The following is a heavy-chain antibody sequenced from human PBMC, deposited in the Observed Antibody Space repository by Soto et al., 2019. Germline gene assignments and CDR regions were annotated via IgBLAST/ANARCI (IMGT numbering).Heavy chain of an antibody. CDR3: ARVCGGDCHYGMAV. V-gene: IGHV4-31*03. J-gene: IGHJ6*02. Sequence: QVQLQESGPGLVKPSQTLSLTCTVSGGSISSGGYYWSWIRQHPGKGLEWIGYIYYSGSTYYNPSLKSRVTISVNTSKNQCSLKLSSVTAADTAVYYCARVCGGDCHYGMAVWGQGTTVTVSS. CDR1: GGSISSGGYY. D-gene: IGHD2-21*02. CDR2: IYYSGST.